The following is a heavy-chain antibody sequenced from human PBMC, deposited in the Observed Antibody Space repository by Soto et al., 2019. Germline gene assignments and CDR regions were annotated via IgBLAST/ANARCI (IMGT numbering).Heavy chain of an antibody. V-gene: IGHV4-38-2*02. CDR2: IYHSGST. CDR3: AREWTPQYYYYGMDV. J-gene: IGHJ6*02. CDR1: GYFISSGYY. Sequence: SETLSLTRAVSGYFISSGYYWGWLRQPPGKGLEWIGSIYHSGSTYYNPSLKSRVTISVDTSKNQFSLNLISMTAADTAVYYCAREWTPQYYYYGMDVWGQGTTVT.